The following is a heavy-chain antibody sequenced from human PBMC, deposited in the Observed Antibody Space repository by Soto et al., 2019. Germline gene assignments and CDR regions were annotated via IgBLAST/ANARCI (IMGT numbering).Heavy chain of an antibody. CDR2: IYHDGNT. D-gene: IGHD6-19*01. Sequence: QVQLQESGPGLVKPSGTLSLTCVVSCGSISNRNWWSWVRQPPGKGLEWIGEIYHDGNTNSNQSIKSRVNISVDKSKNQFSLKMRYVTAADTDVYYCARGNGCIAYWGHGTLVTVSA. CDR3: ARGNGCIAY. V-gene: IGHV4-4*02. CDR1: CGSISNRNW. J-gene: IGHJ4*01.